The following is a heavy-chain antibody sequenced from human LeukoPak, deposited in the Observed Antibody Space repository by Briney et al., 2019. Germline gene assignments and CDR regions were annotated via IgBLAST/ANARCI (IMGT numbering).Heavy chain of an antibody. CDR3: ARYPPDDF. CDR2: INPYSGST. CDR1: GYSFTGYY. V-gene: IGHV1-2*02. Sequence: ASLKVSCKAPGYSFTGYYLHWVRQAPGQGLEWMGWINPYSGSTTYAQQFQGRVTMTRDTANTTVYMELNRLTSDDTAVYYCARYPPDDFWGQGTLVTVS. D-gene: IGHD1-14*01. J-gene: IGHJ4*02.